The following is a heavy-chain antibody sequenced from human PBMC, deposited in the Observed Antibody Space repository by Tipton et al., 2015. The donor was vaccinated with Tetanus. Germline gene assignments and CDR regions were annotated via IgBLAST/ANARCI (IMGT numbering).Heavy chain of an antibody. J-gene: IGHJ6*02. V-gene: IGHV5-51*01. CDR2: IYPADSDI. CDR1: GYMFSSHW. D-gene: IGHD3-10*01. Sequence: QLVQSGAEVKQPGESLKISCKGSGYMFSSHWIGWVRQVPGKGLEWMGVIYPADSDIRNSPSFQGQATMSVDKSTSTAYLQWRSLKASDSAMYYCARHSGGSEIGYYDDMDVWGQGTTVTVSS. CDR3: ARHSGGSEIGYYDDMDV.